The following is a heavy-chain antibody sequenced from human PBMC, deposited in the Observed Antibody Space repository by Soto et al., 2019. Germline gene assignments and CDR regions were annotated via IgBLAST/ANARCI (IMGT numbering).Heavy chain of an antibody. D-gene: IGHD1-26*01. V-gene: IGHV3-21*01. CDR1: GFTFSSYS. Sequence: GGSLRLSCAASGFTFSSYSMNWVRQAPGKGLEWVSSISSSSSYIYYADSVKGRFTISRDNAKNSLYLQMNSLRAEDTAVYYCARESGSYQFDNWGQGTLVTVSS. J-gene: IGHJ4*02. CDR2: ISSSSSYI. CDR3: ARESGSYQFDN.